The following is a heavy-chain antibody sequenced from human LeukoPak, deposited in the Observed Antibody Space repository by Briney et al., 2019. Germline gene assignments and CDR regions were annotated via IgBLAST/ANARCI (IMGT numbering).Heavy chain of an antibody. CDR1: GGSISSSSYY. D-gene: IGHD1-26*01. CDR2: IYYSGST. J-gene: IGHJ4*02. V-gene: IGHV4-39*01. CDR3: AGGHSYTGIVGASAFDY. Sequence: PSETLSLTCTVSGGSISSSSYYWGGIRQPPGKGLEWIGSIYYSGSTYYNPSLKSRVTISVDTSKNQFSLKLSSVTAAGTAVYYCAGGHSYTGIVGASAFDYWGQGTLVTVSS.